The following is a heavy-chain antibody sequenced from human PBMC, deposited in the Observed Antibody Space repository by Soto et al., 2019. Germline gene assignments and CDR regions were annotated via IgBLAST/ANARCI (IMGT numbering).Heavy chain of an antibody. D-gene: IGHD4-17*01. Sequence: QVQLVQSGAEVKKPGSSVKVSCKASGGTFSTYGINWVRLAPGQGLEWMGWIIPKFGTTKNAQKFQGRVTLTADESTNTAYMELEYLRSEDTAVYFCAREVDPYYGGNSLSLDYWGQGTLVTVSS. CDR1: GGTFSTYG. CDR3: AREVDPYYGGNSLSLDY. J-gene: IGHJ4*02. CDR2: IIPKFGTT. V-gene: IGHV1-69*13.